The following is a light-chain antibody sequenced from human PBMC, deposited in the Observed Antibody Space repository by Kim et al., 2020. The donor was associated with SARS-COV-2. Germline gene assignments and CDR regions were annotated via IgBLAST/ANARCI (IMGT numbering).Light chain of an antibody. V-gene: IGKV1-39*01. CDR2: AAY. CDR3: QQSYSIPQT. CDR1: QSVSSY. Sequence: ESVGDRVTITCRASQSVSSYLNWYQQKPEKAPKLLIYAAYTLQSGVPSRFSGSESGTDFTLTISSLQPEDFATYYCQQSYSIPQTFGQGTKVDIK. J-gene: IGKJ1*01.